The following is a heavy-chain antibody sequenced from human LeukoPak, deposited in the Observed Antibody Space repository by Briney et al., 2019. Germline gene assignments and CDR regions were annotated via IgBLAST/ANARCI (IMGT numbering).Heavy chain of an antibody. CDR1: GYSISSGYY. V-gene: IGHV4-38-2*02. J-gene: IGHJ5*02. Sequence: SSETLSLTCTVSGYSISSGYYWGWIRPPPGKGLEWIGNIYPSGTTYYNPSLKTRVTISVDTSKNQFSLKLSSVTAADTAVYFCARAYSSSWYFNWFDPWGQGTLVTVSS. CDR2: IYPSGTT. CDR3: ARAYSSSWYFNWFDP. D-gene: IGHD6-13*01.